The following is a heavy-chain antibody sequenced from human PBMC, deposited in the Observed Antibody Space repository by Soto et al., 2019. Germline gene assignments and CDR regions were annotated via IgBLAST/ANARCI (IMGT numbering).Heavy chain of an antibody. CDR1: GYTFTNYG. Sequence: ASVKVSCKASGYTFTNYGISWVRQAPGQGLEWMGWINTYNGNTNHAQKLQGRVTMTTDTSTSTTYMELRSLRSDDTAVYYCARGVGSGTYYNQYNWFDPWGQGTLVTVSS. V-gene: IGHV1-18*01. CDR3: ARGVGSGTYYNQYNWFDP. J-gene: IGHJ5*02. D-gene: IGHD3-10*01. CDR2: INTYNGNT.